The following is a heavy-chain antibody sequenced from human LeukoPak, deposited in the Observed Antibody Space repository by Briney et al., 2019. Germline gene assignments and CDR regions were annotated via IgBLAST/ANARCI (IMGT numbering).Heavy chain of an antibody. CDR1: GFTFSSYG. D-gene: IGHD3-10*01. V-gene: IGHV3-48*04. CDR3: ARDPDYYGSGSYTRTDY. Sequence: GGSLRLSCAASGFTFSSYGMSWVRQAPGKGLEWVSYISSSGSTIYYADSVKGRFTISRDNAKNSLYLQMNSLRAEDTAVYYCARDPDYYGSGSYTRTDYWGQGTLVTVSS. CDR2: ISSSGSTI. J-gene: IGHJ4*02.